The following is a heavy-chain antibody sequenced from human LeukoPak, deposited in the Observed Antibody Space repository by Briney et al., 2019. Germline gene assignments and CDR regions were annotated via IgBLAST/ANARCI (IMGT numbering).Heavy chain of an antibody. CDR1: GFTFSSYG. D-gene: IGHD2-2*01. Sequence: GGSLRLSCAASGFTFSSYGMHWVRQAPGKGQEWVAFIRYDGSNKYYADSVKGRFTISRDNSKNTLYLQMNSLRAEDTAVYYCAGGVCSSTSCRPYYFDYWGQGTLVTVSS. V-gene: IGHV3-30*02. CDR2: IRYDGSNK. J-gene: IGHJ4*02. CDR3: AGGVCSSTSCRPYYFDY.